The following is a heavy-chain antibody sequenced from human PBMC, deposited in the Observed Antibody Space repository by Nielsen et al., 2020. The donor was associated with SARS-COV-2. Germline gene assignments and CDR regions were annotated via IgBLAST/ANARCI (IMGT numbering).Heavy chain of an antibody. D-gene: IGHD3-22*01. CDR2: IVVGSGNT. CDR1: GFTFTSSA. Sequence: SVQVSCKASGFTFTSSAVQWVRQARGQRLEWIGWIVVGSGNTNYAQKFQERVTITRDMSTSTAYMELSSLRSEDTAVYYCAAGLVLHYYDSSGYWGSSPFDVWGQGTMVTVSS. V-gene: IGHV1-58*01. CDR3: AAGLVLHYYDSSGYWGSSPFDV. J-gene: IGHJ3*01.